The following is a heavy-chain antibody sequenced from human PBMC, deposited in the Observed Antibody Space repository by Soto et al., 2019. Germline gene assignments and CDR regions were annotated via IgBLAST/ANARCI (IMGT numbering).Heavy chain of an antibody. CDR1: GGSISSGGYY. V-gene: IGHV4-31*03. J-gene: IGHJ4*02. Sequence: KASETLSLTCTVSGGSISSGGYYWSWIRQHPGKGLEWIGYIYYSGSTYYNPSLKSRVTISVDTSKNQFSLKLSSVTAADTAVYYCARGVSPGQRGPQDYWGQGTLVTVSS. CDR2: IYYSGST. CDR3: ARGVSPGQRGPQDY.